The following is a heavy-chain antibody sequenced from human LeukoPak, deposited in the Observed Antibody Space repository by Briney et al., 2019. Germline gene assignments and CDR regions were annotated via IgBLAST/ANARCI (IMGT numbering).Heavy chain of an antibody. CDR3: ASEWLRSDDAFDI. Sequence: SETLSLTCTVSGGSISSYYWSWIRQPAGKGLEWIGRIYTSGSTNYNPSLKSRVTVSVDTSKNQFSLKLSSVTAADTAVYYCASEWLRSDDAFDIWGQGTMVTVSS. J-gene: IGHJ3*02. V-gene: IGHV4-4*07. CDR1: GGSISSYY. D-gene: IGHD5-12*01. CDR2: IYTSGST.